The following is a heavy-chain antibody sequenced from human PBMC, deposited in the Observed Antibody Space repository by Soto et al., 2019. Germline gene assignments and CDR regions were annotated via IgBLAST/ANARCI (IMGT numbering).Heavy chain of an antibody. CDR1: GGSFSGYY. CDR3: ARLPLLWFGELLSDY. J-gene: IGHJ4*02. V-gene: IGHV4-34*01. Sequence: QVQLQQWGAGLLKPSETLSLTCAVYGGSFSGYYWSWIRQPPGKGLEWIGESNHSGSTNYNPSLKSRVTISVDTPKNQFSLQLSSVTAADTAVYYCARLPLLWFGELLSDYWGQGTLVTVSS. D-gene: IGHD3-10*01. CDR2: SNHSGST.